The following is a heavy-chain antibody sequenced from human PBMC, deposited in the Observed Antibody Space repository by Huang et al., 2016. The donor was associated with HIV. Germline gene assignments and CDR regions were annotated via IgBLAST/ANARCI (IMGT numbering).Heavy chain of an antibody. Sequence: QVQLVESGGGVVQPGRSLRLSCAAFGLTCSSYIMRWVRQAQGKGLEWVAVISYDGSNKDDADSGKGRFTISRDNSKNTLYLQMIRLRAEDTAVYYCARTYIMHDAFDIWGQGTMVTVSS. D-gene: IGHD3-16*01. CDR3: ARTYIMHDAFDI. V-gene: IGHV3-30-3*01. CDR1: GLTCSSYI. J-gene: IGHJ3*02. CDR2: ISYDGSNK.